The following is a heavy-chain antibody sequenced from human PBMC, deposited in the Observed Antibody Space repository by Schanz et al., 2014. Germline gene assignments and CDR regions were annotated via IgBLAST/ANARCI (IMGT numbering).Heavy chain of an antibody. CDR2: IIYSDGST. CDR1: GFTFGSYA. J-gene: IGHJ4*02. D-gene: IGHD2-2*01. Sequence: EVRLLESGGGLVQPGGSLRLSCVGSGFTFGSYAMSWVRQAPGKGLECVSIIYSDGSTYYVDSVKGRFTISRDNSKNTLYLQMNSLRVEDTALYYCARDRSNNFDYWGQGTLVTVSS. V-gene: IGHV3-23*03. CDR3: ARDRSNNFDY.